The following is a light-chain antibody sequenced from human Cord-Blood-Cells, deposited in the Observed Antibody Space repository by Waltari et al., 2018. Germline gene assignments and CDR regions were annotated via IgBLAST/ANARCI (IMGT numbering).Light chain of an antibody. Sequence: DIQMTQSPSSLSASVGDRVTITCRASQSISSYLNWYQQKPGKAPKLLIYAASSLQSEVPSRFIGSGSGTDFTRTSSSMQPEDFATYYCQQSYSTPPTFGQGTKVEIK. CDR2: AAS. CDR1: QSISSY. CDR3: QQSYSTPPT. V-gene: IGKV1-39*01. J-gene: IGKJ1*01.